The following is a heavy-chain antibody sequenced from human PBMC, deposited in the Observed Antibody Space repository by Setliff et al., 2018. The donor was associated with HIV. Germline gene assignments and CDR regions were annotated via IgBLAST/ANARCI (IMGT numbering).Heavy chain of an antibody. J-gene: IGHJ4*02. CDR1: GYTFTSYA. CDR2: INAGNGNT. Sequence: ASVKVSCKASGYTFTSYAMHWVRQAPGQRLEWMGWINAGNGNTKYSQKFQGRVTITGDTSASTAYMELSSLRSEDTAVYYCARPLPYSSRYYYFDYRGQGTLVTVSS. CDR3: ARPLPYSSRYYYFDY. D-gene: IGHD6-13*01. V-gene: IGHV1-3*01.